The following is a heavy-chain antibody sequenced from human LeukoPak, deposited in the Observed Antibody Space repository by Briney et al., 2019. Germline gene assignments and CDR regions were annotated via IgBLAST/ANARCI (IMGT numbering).Heavy chain of an antibody. CDR2: IIPIFGTA. V-gene: IGHV1-69*13. D-gene: IGHD5-24*01. CDR1: GGTFSSYA. Sequence: SVKVSCKASGGTFSSYAISWVRQAPAQELEWMEGIIPIFGTANYAQNFQGRVTIPADESTSTAYMELSNLRSEDTAVYYCARALEMATIRYYYYGMDVWGQGTTVTVSS. CDR3: ARALEMATIRYYYYGMDV. J-gene: IGHJ6*02.